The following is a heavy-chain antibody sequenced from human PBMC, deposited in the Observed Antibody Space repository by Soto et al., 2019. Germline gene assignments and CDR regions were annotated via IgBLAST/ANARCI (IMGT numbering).Heavy chain of an antibody. D-gene: IGHD2-15*01. CDR3: ARHIAVPTTRGFDY. J-gene: IGHJ4*02. V-gene: IGHV4-4*02. Sequence: QVQLQESGPGLVKPSGTLSLTCTVSGGSVSSTNWWSWVRQAPGEGLEWIGEIFHSGTTNYNPSLKSRVVISMDTSTNQLSLWLDSVTAADTALYFCARHIAVPTTRGFDYWGQGTLVTVSS. CDR2: IFHSGTT. CDR1: GGSVSSTNW.